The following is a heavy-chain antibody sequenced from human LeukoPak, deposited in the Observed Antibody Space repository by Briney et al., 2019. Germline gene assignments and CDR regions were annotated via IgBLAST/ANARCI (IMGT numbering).Heavy chain of an antibody. CDR3: TTLMTTVSLRPVGFDY. V-gene: IGHV3-15*01. CDR1: GFTFTNAW. D-gene: IGHD4-11*01. J-gene: IGHJ4*02. CDR2: IKTTTEGGTK. Sequence: KPGGSLRLSCAASGFTFTNAWMSWVRQAPGKGLEWVGHIKTTTEGGTKDYAAPVKDRFTISRDDLKNTLHLQMNSLKTEDTAVYYCTTLMTTVSLRPVGFDYWGQRTLVTVSS.